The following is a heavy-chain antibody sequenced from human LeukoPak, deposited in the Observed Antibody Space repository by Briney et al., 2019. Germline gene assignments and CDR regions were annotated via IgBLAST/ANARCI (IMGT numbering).Heavy chain of an antibody. Sequence: GGSLRLSCSASGFTFPTYNMHWVRQAPGKGLEWVASISSSWSYIFYADSVKGRFTISRDNSKNTLYLQMNSLRAEDTAVYYCAHPAARGYSYGAFDYRGRGTLVTVS. V-gene: IGHV3-21*04. D-gene: IGHD5-18*01. CDR3: AHPAARGYSYGAFDY. CDR1: GFTFPTYN. J-gene: IGHJ4*02. CDR2: ISSSWSYI.